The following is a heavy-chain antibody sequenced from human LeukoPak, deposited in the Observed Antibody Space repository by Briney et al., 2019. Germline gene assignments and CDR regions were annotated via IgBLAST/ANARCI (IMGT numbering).Heavy chain of an antibody. CDR2: INHSGST. CDR1: GGSFSGYY. CDR3: ARAPPRIAARPISNWFDP. D-gene: IGHD6-6*01. J-gene: IGHJ5*02. V-gene: IGHV4-34*01. Sequence: SETLSLTCAVYGGSFSGYYWSWIRQPPGTGLEWIGEINHSGSTNYKPSLTRRVTISVDTSKNQFSLKLSSVTAADTAVYYCARAPPRIAARPISNWFDPWGQGTLVTVSS.